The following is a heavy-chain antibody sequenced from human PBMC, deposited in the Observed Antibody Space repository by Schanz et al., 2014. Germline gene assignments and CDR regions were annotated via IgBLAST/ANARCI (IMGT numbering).Heavy chain of an antibody. V-gene: IGHV1-46*01. J-gene: IGHJ4*02. Sequence: QVQWVQSGADVKKPGTAVKVSCKASEYTFTRHYMHWVRQAPGQGLEWMGIVNPSVRGTHFAREFQGRVTVTSDTSTSTVYMELSGLRSEDTAVYYCASSGAGYSSSWDFDYWGQGTLVTVSS. D-gene: IGHD6-13*01. CDR1: EYTFTRHY. CDR2: VNPSVRGT. CDR3: ASSGAGYSSSWDFDY.